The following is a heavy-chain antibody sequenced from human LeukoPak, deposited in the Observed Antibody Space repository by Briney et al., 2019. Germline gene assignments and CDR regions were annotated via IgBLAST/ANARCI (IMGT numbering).Heavy chain of an antibody. D-gene: IGHD3-22*01. V-gene: IGHV3-7*01. J-gene: IGHJ4*02. CDR2: KKQDGSEK. Sequence: GGSLRLSCAASGFTFSSYWMSWVRQAPGKGLEWVANKKQDGSEKYYVDSVKGRFTISRDNAKNSLYLQMNSLRAEDTAVYYCARGVTYYYDSSGYYQEYYFDYWGQGTLVTVSS. CDR3: ARGVTYYYDSSGYYQEYYFDY. CDR1: GFTFSSYW.